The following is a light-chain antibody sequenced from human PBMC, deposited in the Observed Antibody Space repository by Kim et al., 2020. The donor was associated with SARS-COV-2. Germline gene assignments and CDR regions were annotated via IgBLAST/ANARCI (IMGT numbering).Light chain of an antibody. CDR2: DAS. CDR1: QSVFSSH. Sequence: SPGERATLSCRASQSVFSSHLAWYQQKPGQAPRLLIYDASSRVTGIPDRFSSSGSGTDFTLTISRLEPEDFGMYYCQQYGSSPRTLGQGTKVDIK. J-gene: IGKJ1*01. V-gene: IGKV3-20*01. CDR3: QQYGSSPRT.